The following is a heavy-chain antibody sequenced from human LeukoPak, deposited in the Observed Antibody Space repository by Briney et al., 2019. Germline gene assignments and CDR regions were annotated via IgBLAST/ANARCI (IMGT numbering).Heavy chain of an antibody. CDR1: GFTFSSYA. CDR3: TRVGYIDEGIDY. Sequence: GGSLRLSCAASGFTFSSYAMHWARQAPGKGLEWVAVISYDGSNKYYADSVKGRFTISRDNSKNTLYLQMNSLRAEDTAVYYCTRVGYIDEGIDYWGQGTLVTVSS. CDR2: ISYDGSNK. V-gene: IGHV3-30-3*01. D-gene: IGHD5-24*01. J-gene: IGHJ4*02.